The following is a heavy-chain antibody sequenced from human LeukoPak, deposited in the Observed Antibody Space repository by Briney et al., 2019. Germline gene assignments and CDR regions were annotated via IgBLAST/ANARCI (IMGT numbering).Heavy chain of an antibody. D-gene: IGHD6-6*01. CDR1: GGSISSSSDY. Sequence: SETLSLTCTVSGGSISSSSDYWGWIRQPPGKGLEWIGSIYYNGNTYYNPSLKSRVTISLDTSKNQFSLKLSSVTAADTAVYFCARQSVRAIAIAARPGNYFDYWGQGTLVTVSS. CDR3: ARQSVRAIAIAARPGNYFDY. V-gene: IGHV4-39*01. J-gene: IGHJ4*02. CDR2: IYYNGNT.